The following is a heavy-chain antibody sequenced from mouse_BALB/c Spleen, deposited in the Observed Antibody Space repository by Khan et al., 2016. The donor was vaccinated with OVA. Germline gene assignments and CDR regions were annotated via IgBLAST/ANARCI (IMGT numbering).Heavy chain of an antibody. V-gene: IGHV9-3-1*01. D-gene: IGHD2-14*01. CDR1: GYTFTNYG. CDR2: INTYTGAP. J-gene: IGHJ4*01. CDR3: ARVGYNGTMDD. Sequence: QIQLVQSGPELKKPGETVKISCKASGYTFTNYGMNWVKQAPGKGLKWMGWINTYTGAPTYADDFRGRFVFSLETSARTAYLQINNLKNKDTATYVCARVGYNGTMDDWGPGTSVTVSS.